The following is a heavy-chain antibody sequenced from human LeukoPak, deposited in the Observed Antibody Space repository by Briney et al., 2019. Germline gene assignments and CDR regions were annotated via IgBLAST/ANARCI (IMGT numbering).Heavy chain of an antibody. Sequence: ASVKVSCKASGYTFTGYYMHWVRQAPGQGLEWMGWINPNSGGTNYAQKFQGRVTMTRDTSISTAYMELSRLRSDDTAVYYCARDQAARQDYYYYMDVWGKGTTVTVSS. J-gene: IGHJ6*03. D-gene: IGHD6-6*01. CDR2: INPNSGGT. CDR1: GYTFTGYY. CDR3: ARDQAARQDYYYYMDV. V-gene: IGHV1-2*02.